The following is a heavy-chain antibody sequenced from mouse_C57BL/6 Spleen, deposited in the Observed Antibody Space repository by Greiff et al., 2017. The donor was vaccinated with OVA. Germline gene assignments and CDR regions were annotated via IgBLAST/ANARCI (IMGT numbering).Heavy chain of an antibody. CDR3: AINYYYGSSWNYFDY. CDR1: GYTFTSYW. J-gene: IGHJ2*01. Sequence: VQLQQPGTELVKPGASVKLSCKASGYTFTSYWMHWVKQRPGQGLEWIGNINPSNGGTKYNEKFQSKATMTVDKSSRTAYMQLSSLTSEDSAGDYCAINYYYGSSWNYFDYWGQGTTLTVSS. CDR2: INPSNGGT. D-gene: IGHD1-1*01. V-gene: IGHV1-53*01.